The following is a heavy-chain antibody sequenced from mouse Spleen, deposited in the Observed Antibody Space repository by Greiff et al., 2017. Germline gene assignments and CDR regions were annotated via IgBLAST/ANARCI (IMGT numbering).Heavy chain of an antibody. J-gene: IGHJ3*01. CDR3: ASFYDYDEGAWFAY. CDR1: GFSLTSYA. CDR2: IWTGGGT. V-gene: IGHV2-9-1*01. D-gene: IGHD2-4*01. Sequence: VQLQQSGPGLVAPSQSLSITCTVSGFSLTSYAISWVRQPPGKGLEWLGVIWTGGGTNYNSALKSRLSISKDNSKSQVFLKMNSLQTDDTARYYCASFYDYDEGAWFAYWGQGTLVTVSA.